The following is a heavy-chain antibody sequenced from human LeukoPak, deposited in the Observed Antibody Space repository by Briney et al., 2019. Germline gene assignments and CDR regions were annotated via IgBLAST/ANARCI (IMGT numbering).Heavy chain of an antibody. CDR3: ARQVVPAALNWFDP. CDR1: GFTVSSNY. V-gene: IGHV3-53*01. D-gene: IGHD2-2*01. CDR2: IYSGGST. J-gene: IGHJ5*02. Sequence: GGSLRLSCAASGFTVSSNYMSWVRQAPGKGLEWVSVIYSGGSTYYADSVKGRFTISRVNSKNTLYLQMNSLRAEDTAVYYCARQVVPAALNWFDPWGQGTLVTVSS.